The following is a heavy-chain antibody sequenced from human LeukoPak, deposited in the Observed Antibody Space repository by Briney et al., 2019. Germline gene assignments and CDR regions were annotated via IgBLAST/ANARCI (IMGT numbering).Heavy chain of an antibody. V-gene: IGHV3-33*06. D-gene: IGHD4-11*01. CDR1: KFTFSHYG. CDR3: AKDAERGFDYSNSLEK. Sequence: RRSLRLSCAASKFTFSHYGMHWVRQAPGKGLEWVAVIWNDGSSEYYADSVKCRITVSRDNSQKTLYLQMNSLRPEDTAVYYRAKDAERGFDYSNSLEKWGQGTLVTVSS. CDR2: IWNDGSSE. J-gene: IGHJ4*02.